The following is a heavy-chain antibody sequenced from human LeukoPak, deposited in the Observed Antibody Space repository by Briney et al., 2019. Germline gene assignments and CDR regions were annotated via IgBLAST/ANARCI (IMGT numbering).Heavy chain of an antibody. D-gene: IGHD3-10*01. J-gene: IGHJ4*02. CDR3: AAALVSGSYTY. V-gene: IGHV1-58*01. CDR1: GFTFTSSA. CDR2: IVVGSGDT. Sequence: GASVKVSCKASGFTFTSSAVQWVRQARGQRLEWIGWIVVGSGDTNYAQKFQERVTITRDMSKSTAYMELRSLRSEGTAVYYCAAALVSGSYTYWGQGTLVTVSS.